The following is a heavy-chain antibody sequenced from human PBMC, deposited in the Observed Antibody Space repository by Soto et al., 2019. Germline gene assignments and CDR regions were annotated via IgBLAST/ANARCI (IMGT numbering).Heavy chain of an antibody. V-gene: IGHV4-34*01. Sequence: QVQLQQWGAGLLKPSETLSLTCAVYGGSFSGYYWSWIRQPPGKGLEWIGEINHSGSTNYNPSLKSRVTISVETSKNQLSLKLSSVTAADTAVYYCARGKLSDYVWGSYRYHFDYWGQGTVVTVSS. CDR3: ARGKLSDYVWGSYRYHFDY. D-gene: IGHD3-16*02. CDR2: INHSGST. J-gene: IGHJ4*02. CDR1: GGSFSGYY.